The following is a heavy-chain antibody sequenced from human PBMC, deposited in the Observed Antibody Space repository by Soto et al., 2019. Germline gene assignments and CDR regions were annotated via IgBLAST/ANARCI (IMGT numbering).Heavy chain of an antibody. Sequence: QVQLVQSGAEVKKPGSSVKVSCKASGGTFSSYAISWVRQAPGQGLGWMGGIIPIFGTANYAQKFQGRVTITADESTSTAYMELSSLRSEDTAVYYCATYDCSSTSCYTGGAYYYYGMDVWGQGTTVTVSS. CDR3: ATYDCSSTSCYTGGAYYYYGMDV. CDR2: IIPIFGTA. D-gene: IGHD2-2*02. J-gene: IGHJ6*02. CDR1: GGTFSSYA. V-gene: IGHV1-69*01.